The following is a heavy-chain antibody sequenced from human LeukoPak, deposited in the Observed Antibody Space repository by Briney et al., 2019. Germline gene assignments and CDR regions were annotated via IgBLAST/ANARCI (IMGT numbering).Heavy chain of an antibody. CDR1: GYSFRSYW. D-gene: IGHD2-2*01. V-gene: IGHV5-51*01. J-gene: IGHJ5*02. Sequence: GESLKISCKSTGYSFRSYWIDWVRQMPGKGMEWMGVIYPGDSRTRYNPSLQGQVTISVDKSINTAYLEWVSLKASDTAMYYCACRDLTSTWSYPWGQGTLVTVSS. CDR3: ACRDLTSTWSYP. CDR2: IYPGDSRT.